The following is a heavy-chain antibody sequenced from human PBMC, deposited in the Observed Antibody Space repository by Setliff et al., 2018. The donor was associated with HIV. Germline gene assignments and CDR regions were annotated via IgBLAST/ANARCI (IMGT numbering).Heavy chain of an antibody. J-gene: IGHJ5*02. CDR2: INHIGST. Sequence: SETLSLTCDVYGGSFSGYYWNWIRQPPGEGLEWIGEINHIGSTNYNPSLKSRVTISVDTSKNQFSLKLNSVTAADTAVYICARHAVPHYYDSSGPSWGPGTLVTVSS. CDR3: ARHAVPHYYDSSGPS. V-gene: IGHV4-34*01. CDR1: GGSFSGYY. D-gene: IGHD3-22*01.